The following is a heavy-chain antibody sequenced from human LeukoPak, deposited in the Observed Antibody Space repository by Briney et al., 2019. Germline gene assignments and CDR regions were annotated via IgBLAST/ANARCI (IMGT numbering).Heavy chain of an antibody. V-gene: IGHV3-48*04. D-gene: IGHD3-3*01. CDR3: AQGDSYYDFLLSV. Sequence: GGSLRLSCVASGFTFSSYSMNWVRQAPGKGLEWVSYISSSSSTIYYADSVKDRFTVSRDNAKNSLYLQMNSLRVEDTAVYYCAQGDSYYDFLLSVWGQGTMVTVSS. J-gene: IGHJ3*01. CDR1: GFTFSSYS. CDR2: ISSSSSTI.